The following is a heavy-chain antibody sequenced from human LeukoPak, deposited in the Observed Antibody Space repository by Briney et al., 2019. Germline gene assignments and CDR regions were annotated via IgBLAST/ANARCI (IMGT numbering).Heavy chain of an antibody. CDR3: VKEAGSGWSYFDY. CDR2: ISNSGGNT. J-gene: IGHJ4*02. Sequence: GGSLRLSCAASGFAFSTYAMSWVRQAPGKGLEWVLGISNSGGNTYSAESVKGRFTISRDNSKNTLYVQMNSLRPEDTAVYYCVKEAGSGWSYFDYWGQGTLVTVSS. V-gene: IGHV3-23*01. CDR1: GFAFSTYA. D-gene: IGHD6-19*01.